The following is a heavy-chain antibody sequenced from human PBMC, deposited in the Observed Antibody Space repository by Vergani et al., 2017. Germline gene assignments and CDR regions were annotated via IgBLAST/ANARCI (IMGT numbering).Heavy chain of an antibody. J-gene: IGHJ4*02. CDR1: GYTFTSYG. Sequence: QVQLVQSGAEVKKPGASVKVSCKASGYTFTSYGISWVRQAPGQGLEWMGWISAYNGNTNYAQKIQGRVTMTTDTSTSTAYMELRSLRSDDTAVYYCARESAYYYDSSGYYSDYFDYWGQGTLVTVSS. CDR3: ARESAYYYDSSGYYSDYFDY. CDR2: ISAYNGNT. D-gene: IGHD3-22*01. V-gene: IGHV1-18*01.